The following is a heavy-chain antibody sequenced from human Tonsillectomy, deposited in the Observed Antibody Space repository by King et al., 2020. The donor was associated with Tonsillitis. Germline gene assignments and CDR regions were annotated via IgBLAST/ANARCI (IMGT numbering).Heavy chain of an antibody. V-gene: IGHV3-30*04. J-gene: IGHJ4*02. Sequence: VQLVESGGGVVQPGRSLRLSCAASGFTFSSYAMHWVRQAPGKGLEWVAVISYDGSNKYYADSVKGRFTISRDNSKNTLYLQMNSLRAEDTAMYYCARDYHLTYYDFWSGYLDYWGQGTLVTVSS. CDR3: ARDYHLTYYDFWSGYLDY. D-gene: IGHD3-3*01. CDR1: GFTFSSYA. CDR2: ISYDGSNK.